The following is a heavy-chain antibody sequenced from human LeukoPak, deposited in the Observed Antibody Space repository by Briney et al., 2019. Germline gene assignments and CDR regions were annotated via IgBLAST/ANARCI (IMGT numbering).Heavy chain of an antibody. J-gene: IGHJ4*02. CDR2: IAANGDS. CDR3: ARGYSYRFDY. D-gene: IGHD4-11*01. V-gene: IGHV3-13*01. Sequence: GGSLRLSCAASGFAFYNYDMHWVRQTGKDLEWVSVIAANGDSYYAGSVKGRFTISRDNGNNALCLQMNSLRDGDTAVYYCARGYSYRFDYWGQGTLVTVSS. CDR1: GFAFYNYD.